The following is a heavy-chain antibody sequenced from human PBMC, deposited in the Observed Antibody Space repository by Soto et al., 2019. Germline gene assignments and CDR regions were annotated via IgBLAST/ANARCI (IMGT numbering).Heavy chain of an antibody. D-gene: IGHD2-15*01. CDR1: GYTFTSYG. CDR3: ARDLCSGGSCYAQPFDY. Sequence: ASVKVSCKASGYTFTSYGISWVRQAPGQGLEWMGWISAYNGNTNYAQKLQGRVTMTTDTSTSTAYMELRSLRSDDTAVYYCARDLCSGGSCYAQPFDYWGQGTLVTVSS. CDR2: ISAYNGNT. J-gene: IGHJ4*02. V-gene: IGHV1-18*01.